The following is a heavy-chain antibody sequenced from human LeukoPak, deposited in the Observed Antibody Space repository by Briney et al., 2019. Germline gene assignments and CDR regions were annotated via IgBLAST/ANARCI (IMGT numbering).Heavy chain of an antibody. CDR2: ISGSGGSK. J-gene: IGHJ4*02. D-gene: IGHD3-22*01. Sequence: GESLRLSCAASGFTFSNYAMTWVRQAPGKGLEWVAAISGSGGSKYYADSVKGRFTISRDNSKNTLYLQMNSLRAEDTAIYYCAKDYYYASSGLTAFDYWGQGTLVTVS. CDR3: AKDYYYASSGLTAFDY. CDR1: GFTFSNYA. V-gene: IGHV3-23*01.